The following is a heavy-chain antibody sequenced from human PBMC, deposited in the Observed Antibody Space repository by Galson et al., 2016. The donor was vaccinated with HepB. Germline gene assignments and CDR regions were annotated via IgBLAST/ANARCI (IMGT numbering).Heavy chain of an antibody. CDR3: ARGHCDSTTQLNWFDP. CDR1: GGSISSSSYY. CDR2: IYYSGNT. J-gene: IGHJ5*02. V-gene: IGHV4-39*07. D-gene: IGHD2/OR15-2a*01. Sequence: SETLSLTCTVSGGSISSSSYYWGWIRQPPGKGLEWIGSIYYSGNTYYNPSLKSRVAMSIDTSKNQFSLKLSSVTAADTAMYYCARGHCDSTTQLNWFDPWGQGTLVTVSS.